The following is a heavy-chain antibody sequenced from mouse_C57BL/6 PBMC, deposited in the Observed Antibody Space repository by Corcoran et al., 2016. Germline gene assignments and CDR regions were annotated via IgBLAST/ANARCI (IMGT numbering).Heavy chain of an antibody. V-gene: IGHV9-3*01. CDR1: GYTFTTYG. Sequence: QIQLVQSGPELKKPGETVKISCKASGYTFTTYGMSWVKQAPGKGLKWMGWINTYSGVPTYADDFKGRFAFSLETSASTAYLQINNLKNEDTATYFCARVGAYWGQGTLVTVSA. CDR3: ARVGAY. J-gene: IGHJ3*01. CDR2: INTYSGVP.